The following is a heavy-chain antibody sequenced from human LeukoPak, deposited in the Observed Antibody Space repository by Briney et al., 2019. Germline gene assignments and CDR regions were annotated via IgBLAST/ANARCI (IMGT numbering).Heavy chain of an antibody. V-gene: IGHV4-39*07. CDR2: IYYSGST. CDR1: GGSIRSSSYY. D-gene: IGHD4-17*01. J-gene: IGHJ3*02. Sequence: TSETLSLTCTVSGGSIRSSSYYWGWIRQPPGKGLEWIGSIYYSGSTYYNPSLKSRVTISVDTSKNQFSLKLSSVTAADTAVYYCARDRGGDYGDYVGAFDIWGQGTMVTVSS. CDR3: ARDRGGDYGDYVGAFDI.